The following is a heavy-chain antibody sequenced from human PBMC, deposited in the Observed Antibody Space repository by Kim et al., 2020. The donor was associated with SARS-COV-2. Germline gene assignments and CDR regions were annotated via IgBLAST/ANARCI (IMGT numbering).Heavy chain of an antibody. J-gene: IGHJ6*02. CDR3: ARYYDSSGYYGYYYYGMDV. D-gene: IGHD3-22*01. V-gene: IGHV3-21*01. CDR2: ISSSSSYI. Sequence: GGSLRLSCAASGFTFSSYSMNWVHQAPGKGLEWVSSISSSSSYIYYADSVKGRFTISRDNAKNSLYLQMNSLRAEDTAVYYCARYYDSSGYYGYYYYGMDVWGQGTTVTVSS. CDR1: GFTFSSYS.